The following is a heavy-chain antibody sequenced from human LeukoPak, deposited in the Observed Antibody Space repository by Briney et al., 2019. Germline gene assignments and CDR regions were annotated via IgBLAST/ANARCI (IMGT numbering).Heavy chain of an antibody. CDR2: TYYRSKWYS. CDR1: GDSVSSNSTA. CDR3: ARGGQGDGYSADETFDI. D-gene: IGHD5-24*01. V-gene: IGHV6-1*01. J-gene: IGHJ3*02. Sequence: SQTLSLTCAISGDSVSSNSTACNWIRLSPSRGLEWLGRTYYRSKWYSDYAVSVKSRITINPDTSKNQFSLQLNSVTPEDTAVYYCARGGQGDGYSADETFDIWGQGTMVTVSS.